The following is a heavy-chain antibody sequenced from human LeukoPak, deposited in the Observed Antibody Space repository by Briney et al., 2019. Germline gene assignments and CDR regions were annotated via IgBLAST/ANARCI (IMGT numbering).Heavy chain of an antibody. Sequence: SETLSLTCTVSGGSISSYYWSWIRQPPGKGLEWIGYIYYSGSTNYNPSLKSRVTISVDTSKNQFSLKLSSVTAADTAVYYCARTTSDYQLLYTYWGQGTLVTVSS. V-gene: IGHV4-59*01. CDR2: IYYSGST. CDR1: GGSISSYY. D-gene: IGHD2-2*02. J-gene: IGHJ4*02. CDR3: ARTTSDYQLLYTY.